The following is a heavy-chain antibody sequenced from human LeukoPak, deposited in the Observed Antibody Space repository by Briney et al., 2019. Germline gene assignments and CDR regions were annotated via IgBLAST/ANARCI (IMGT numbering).Heavy chain of an antibody. CDR3: TRHGVDGSGSYYAFDI. D-gene: IGHD3-10*01. CDR2: IRSKANSYAT. Sequence: PGGSLRLSCAASGFTFSGSAMHWVRQASGKGLEWVGCIRSKANSYATAYAGSVKDRFTISRDDSKNTAYLQMNSLKSEDTAVYYCTRHGVDGSGSYYAFDIWGQGTMVTVSS. CDR1: GFTFSGSA. V-gene: IGHV3-73*01. J-gene: IGHJ3*02.